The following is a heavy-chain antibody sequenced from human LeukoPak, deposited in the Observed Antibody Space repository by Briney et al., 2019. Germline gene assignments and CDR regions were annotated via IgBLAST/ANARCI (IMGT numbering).Heavy chain of an antibody. CDR1: GFTFRNYA. CDR2: ISYDGSNR. D-gene: IGHD4-11*01. J-gene: IGHJ5*02. CDR3: ARDGGYSNWVPWFDP. V-gene: IGHV3-30*04. Sequence: GRSLRLSCAASGFTFRNYAMYWVRQAPGEGLEWVALISYDGSNRYYADSVKGRFSISRDNSKNTLYLQMNSLRVEDTAMYYCARDGGYSNWVPWFDPWAREPWSPSPQ.